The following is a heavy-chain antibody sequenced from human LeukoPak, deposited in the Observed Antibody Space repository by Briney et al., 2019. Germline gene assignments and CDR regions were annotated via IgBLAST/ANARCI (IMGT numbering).Heavy chain of an antibody. CDR2: IKQDGSEK. D-gene: IGHD3-10*01. J-gene: IGHJ4*02. CDR1: GFTFSGYW. Sequence: GGSLRLSCAASGFTFSGYWMSWVRQAPGKGLEWVANIKQDGSEKYYVDSVKGRFTISRDNAKNSLYLQMNSLRAEDTAVYYCARAEVRGVDFDYWGQGTLVTVSS. V-gene: IGHV3-7*04. CDR3: ARAEVRGVDFDY.